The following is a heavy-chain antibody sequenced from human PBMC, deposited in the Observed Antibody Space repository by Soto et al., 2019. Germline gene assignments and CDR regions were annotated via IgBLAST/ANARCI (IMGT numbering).Heavy chain of an antibody. CDR3: ARLYYDYV. Sequence: GGSLRLSCAACGWTFGTYSMNWVRQAPGKGLEWIAYINSDSDNIMYAVSVKGRFTISRDNAKNSLFLQMNSLTDEDTDVYYCARLYYDYVWGQGTTVTVS. D-gene: IGHD3-3*01. CDR2: INSDSDNI. V-gene: IGHV3-48*02. J-gene: IGHJ6*02. CDR1: GWTFGTYS.